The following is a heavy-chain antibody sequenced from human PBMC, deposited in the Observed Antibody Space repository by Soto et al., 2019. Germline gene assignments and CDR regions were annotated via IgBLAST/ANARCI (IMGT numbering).Heavy chain of an antibody. Sequence: GEYLKISCKGVGYKFGSAWIGWVRQMPGKGLEWIVLIKTGTSDIRYSPPFRGQVTISADEAVTTAYLQWSGLKASDSAMYYCARHQNFIWDSWGQGTLVTVSS. J-gene: IGHJ4*02. CDR2: IKTGTSDI. D-gene: IGHD1-7*01. V-gene: IGHV5-51*01. CDR1: GYKFGSAW. CDR3: ARHQNFIWDS.